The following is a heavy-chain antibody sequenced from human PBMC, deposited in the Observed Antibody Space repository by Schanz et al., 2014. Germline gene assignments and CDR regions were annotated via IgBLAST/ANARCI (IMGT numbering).Heavy chain of an antibody. CDR1: GFTFRSYS. J-gene: IGHJ6*02. CDR2: ISSSSSYT. CDR3: ARFLARYQYYGVDV. V-gene: IGHV3-21*05. Sequence: EVQLVESGGGLVQPGGSLRLSCAASGFTFRSYSMNWVRQAPGKGLEWISYISSSSSYTNYADSVKGRFSISRDNGETSVYLQINSLRVEDTAVYYCARFLARYQYYGVDVWGQGTTXIVSS. D-gene: IGHD3-3*01.